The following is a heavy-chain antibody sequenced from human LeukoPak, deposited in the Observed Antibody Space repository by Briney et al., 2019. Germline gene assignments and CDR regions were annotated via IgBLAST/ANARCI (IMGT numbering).Heavy chain of an antibody. CDR1: GGPISSSSYY. D-gene: IGHD6-19*01. V-gene: IGHV4-39*01. CDR3: ARLRAVAGKTDY. J-gene: IGHJ4*02. Sequence: SETLSLPCTVSGGPISSSSYYWGWIRQPPGKGLEWIGTIYYSGSTYYNPSLKSRVTISADTSKNQFSLKLNSVTAADTAVYYCARLRAVAGKTDYWGQGTLVTVSS. CDR2: IYYSGST.